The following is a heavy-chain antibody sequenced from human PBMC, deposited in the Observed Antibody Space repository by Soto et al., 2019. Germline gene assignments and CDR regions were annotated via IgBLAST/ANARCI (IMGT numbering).Heavy chain of an antibody. CDR2: INHSGST. CDR3: ARDKITGLFDY. J-gene: IGHJ4*02. CDR1: GGSFSGYY. V-gene: IGHV4-34*01. Sequence: QVQLQQWGAGLLKPSETLSLTCAVYGGSFSGYYWTWIHQPPGTGLEWSGEINHSGSTNYNPSLKSRVTISVDTSKNQFSLTLTSVTAADTAVYYGARDKITGLFDYWGQGTLVTVSS. D-gene: IGHD2-8*02.